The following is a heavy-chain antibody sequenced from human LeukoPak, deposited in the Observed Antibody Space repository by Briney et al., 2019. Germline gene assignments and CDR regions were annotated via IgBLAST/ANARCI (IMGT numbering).Heavy chain of an antibody. CDR2: LNYSGTT. V-gene: IGHV4-39*07. Sequence: SETLSLTCTVSGGSISGSTSYWGWIRQSPGKGLEWIGLLNYSGTTYYNPSFKSRVSISIDRSRTQFSLKLSSVTAADTAVYYCARGMVVLGIAGPGEGRAYFDYWGQGTLVTVSS. J-gene: IGHJ4*02. D-gene: IGHD6-13*01. CDR1: GGSISGSTSY. CDR3: ARGMVVLGIAGPGEGRAYFDY.